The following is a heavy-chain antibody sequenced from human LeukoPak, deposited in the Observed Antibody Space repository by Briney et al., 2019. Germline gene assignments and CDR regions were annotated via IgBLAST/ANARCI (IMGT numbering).Heavy chain of an antibody. D-gene: IGHD4-11*01. CDR1: GYSFVGYG. J-gene: IGHJ5*02. V-gene: IGHV1-18*01. Sequence: ASVKVSCKASGYSFVGYGITWVRQAPGQGLEWTGWFNPENGNTNYAQKVQGRVTMTADTSTSTSYMELRSLRSDDTAVYYCAREDLQYLHSNWFDPWGQGTLVTVSS. CDR2: FNPENGNT. CDR3: AREDLQYLHSNWFDP.